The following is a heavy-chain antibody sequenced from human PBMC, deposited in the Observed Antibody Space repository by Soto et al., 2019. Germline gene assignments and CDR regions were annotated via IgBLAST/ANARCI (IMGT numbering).Heavy chain of an antibody. CDR3: ARDPSDCSSTSCWGYYALDV. D-gene: IGHD2-2*01. V-gene: IGHV3-21*01. J-gene: IGHJ6*02. Sequence: PGGSLRLSCEASGFSFSSYTMNWVRQAPGKGLEWVSSISAGSIYIYYADPLKGRFTISRDNAKNSLYLQMISLRAEDTAVYYCARDPSDCSSTSCWGYYALDVWGQGTTVTVSS. CDR1: GFSFSSYT. CDR2: ISAGSIYI.